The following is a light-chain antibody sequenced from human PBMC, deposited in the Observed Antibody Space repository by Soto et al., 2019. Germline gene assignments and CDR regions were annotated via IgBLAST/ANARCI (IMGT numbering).Light chain of an antibody. CDR3: QHRSNWPPGLT. CDR2: DAS. CDR1: QSVSSY. J-gene: IGKJ4*01. V-gene: IGKV3-11*01. Sequence: EIVLTQSPATLSLSPGERATLSCRASQSVSSYLAWYQQKPGQAPRLLIYDASNRATGIPARFSGSGSGPDFTLTISSLEPEDFAGYYCQHRSNWPPGLTFGGGTKVEIK.